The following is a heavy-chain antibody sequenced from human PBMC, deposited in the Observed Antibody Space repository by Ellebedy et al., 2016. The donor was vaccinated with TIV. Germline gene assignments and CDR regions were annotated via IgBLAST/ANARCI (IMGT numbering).Heavy chain of an antibody. CDR3: ARDLPANYDFWSGYRGDSGDY. V-gene: IGHV1-8*01. Sequence: ASVKVSCXASGYTFTSYDINWVRQATGQGLEWMGWMNPNSGNTGYAQKFQGRVTMTRDTSTSTVYMELSRLRSDDTAVYYCARDLPANYDFWSGYRGDSGDYWGQGTLVTVSS. CDR2: MNPNSGNT. CDR1: GYTFTSYD. D-gene: IGHD3-3*01. J-gene: IGHJ4*02.